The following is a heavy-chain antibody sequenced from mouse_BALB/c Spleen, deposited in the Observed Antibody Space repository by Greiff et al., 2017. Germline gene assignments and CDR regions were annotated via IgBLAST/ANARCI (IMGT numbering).Heavy chain of an antibody. CDR3: TRQNYYGNYDAMDY. Sequence: VQLKQSGTVLARPGASVKMSCKASGYSFTSYWMHWVKQRPGQGLEWIGAIYPGNSDTSYNQKFKGKAKLTAVTSASTAYMELSSLTNEDSAVYYCTRQNYYGNYDAMDYWGQGTSVTVSS. CDR2: IYPGNSDT. D-gene: IGHD2-1*01. CDR1: GYSFTSYW. V-gene: IGHV1-5*01. J-gene: IGHJ4*01.